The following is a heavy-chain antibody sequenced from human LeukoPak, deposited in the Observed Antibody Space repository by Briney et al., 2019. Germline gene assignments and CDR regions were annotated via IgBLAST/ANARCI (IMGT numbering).Heavy chain of an antibody. V-gene: IGHV4-39*07. CDR2: IYYSGST. J-gene: IGHJ4*02. CDR3: ARSRSHFGVVTFFDY. D-gene: IGHD3-3*01. Sequence: PSETLSLTCTVSGGTISSSSYYWGWIRQPPGKGLEWIGSIYYSGSTYYNPSLKSRVTISVDTSKNQFSLKLSSVTAADTAVYYCARSRSHFGVVTFFDYWGQGTLVTVSS. CDR1: GGTISSSSYY.